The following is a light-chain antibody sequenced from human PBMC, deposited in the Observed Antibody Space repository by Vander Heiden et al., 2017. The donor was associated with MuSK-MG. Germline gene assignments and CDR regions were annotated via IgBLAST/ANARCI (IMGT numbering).Light chain of an antibody. Sequence: DTQMTQSPSSLSASVGDRVTIICRATQNIGNYLNWYQQKVGKAPQLLIYAATRLQSGVPSRFSGSGSGTEFTLSISSLQREDFATYYCQQGYTKPLTFGAGTKVEIK. J-gene: IGKJ4*01. CDR3: QQGYTKPLT. V-gene: IGKV1-39*01. CDR2: AAT. CDR1: QNIGNY.